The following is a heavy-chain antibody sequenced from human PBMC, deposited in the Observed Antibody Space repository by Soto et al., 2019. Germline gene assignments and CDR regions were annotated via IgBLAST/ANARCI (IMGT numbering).Heavy chain of an antibody. CDR3: AKRGGPDDFWSGYPHHMDV. V-gene: IGHV3-23*01. CDR2: ISGSGGST. Sequence: GGSLRLSCAASGFTFSSYAMSWVRQAPGKGLEWVSAISGSGGSTYYADSVKGRFTISRDNSKNTLYLQMNSLRAEDTAVYYCAKRGGPDDFWSGYPHHMDVWGKGTTVTVS. CDR1: GFTFSSYA. J-gene: IGHJ6*03. D-gene: IGHD3-3*01.